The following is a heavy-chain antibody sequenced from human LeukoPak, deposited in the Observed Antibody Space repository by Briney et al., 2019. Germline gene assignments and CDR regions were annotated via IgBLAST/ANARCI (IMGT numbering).Heavy chain of an antibody. D-gene: IGHD1-26*01. J-gene: IGHJ4*02. CDR1: GYSFTSHW. V-gene: IGHV5-51*01. CDR2: IYPDDSDT. CDR3: ARHLGSGSYRPGLGY. Sequence: GESLKISCKGSGYSFTSHWIGWVRQMPGKGLEWMGIIYPDDSDTKYSPSFQGQVTISVDKSISTAYVQWSSLKASDTAMYYCARHLGSGSYRPGLGYWGQGTLVTVSS.